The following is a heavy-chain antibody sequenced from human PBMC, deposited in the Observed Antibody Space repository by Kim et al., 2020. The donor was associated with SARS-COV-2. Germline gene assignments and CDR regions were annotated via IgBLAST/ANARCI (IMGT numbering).Heavy chain of an antibody. D-gene: IGHD2-2*01. Sequence: TRSSPSFQGQVTISGDKSISTAYLQWSSLKASDTAMYYCATHFPMRFPMDVWGQGTTVTVSS. CDR3: ATHFPMRFPMDV. J-gene: IGHJ6*02. CDR2: T. V-gene: IGHV5-51*01.